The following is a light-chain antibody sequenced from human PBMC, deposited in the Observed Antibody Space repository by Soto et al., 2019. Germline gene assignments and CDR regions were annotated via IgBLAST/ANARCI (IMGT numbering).Light chain of an antibody. CDR1: QSISSY. V-gene: IGKV3-11*01. CDR3: QKRSNLPPN. J-gene: IGKJ5*01. CDR2: DAS. Sequence: EIVLTQSPATLSLSPGEIATLSCSASQSISSYLAWYRQIPGQAPRLLIYDASNRATGIPDRFSGGGSGTDFTLTISSLEPEDFAVYYCQKRSNLPPNFGQGTRLEIK.